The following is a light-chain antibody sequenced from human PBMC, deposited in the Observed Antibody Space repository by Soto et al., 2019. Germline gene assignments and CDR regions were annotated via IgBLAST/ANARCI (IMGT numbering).Light chain of an antibody. V-gene: IGKV3-20*01. Sequence: EIVLTQSPGTLSFSPGERATLTCRASQSVSYNCLAWYQQKPGQAPRLLIYGVSSRATGIPDRFSGSGSGTDFTLTISRLEPEDFAVYYCQQSGSSSWTFGQGTKVEIK. J-gene: IGKJ1*01. CDR3: QQSGSSSWT. CDR2: GVS. CDR1: QSVSYNC.